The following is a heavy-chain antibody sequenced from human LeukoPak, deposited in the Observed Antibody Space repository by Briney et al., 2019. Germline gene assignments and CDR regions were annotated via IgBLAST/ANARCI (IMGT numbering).Heavy chain of an antibody. Sequence: SQTLSLTCAVYGGSFSGYYWSWIRQPPGKGLEWIGIIYHSGRAYYSPSLKSRVTISVDTSKNQFSLHLSSMTAADTAVYYCAREGTSGWYNYWGQGTLVTVSS. J-gene: IGHJ4*02. CDR1: GGSFSGYY. D-gene: IGHD6-19*01. V-gene: IGHV4-34*01. CDR2: IYHSGRA. CDR3: AREGTSGWYNY.